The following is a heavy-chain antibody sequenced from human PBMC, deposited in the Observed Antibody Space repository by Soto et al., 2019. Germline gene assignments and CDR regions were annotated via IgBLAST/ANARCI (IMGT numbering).Heavy chain of an antibody. CDR2: IYYSGST. CDR3: ARVPVPYGSGSPDYFDY. D-gene: IGHD3-10*01. Sequence: SETLSLTCTVSGGSISSYYWSWIRQPPGKGLEWIGYIYYSGSTNYNPSLKSRVTISVDTSKNQFSLKLSSVTAADTAVYYCARVPVPYGSGSPDYFDYWGQGTLVTVSS. V-gene: IGHV4-59*01. CDR1: GGSISSYY. J-gene: IGHJ4*02.